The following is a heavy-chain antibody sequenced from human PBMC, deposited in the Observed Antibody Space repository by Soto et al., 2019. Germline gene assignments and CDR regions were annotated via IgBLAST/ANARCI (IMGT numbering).Heavy chain of an antibody. V-gene: IGHV3-9*01. D-gene: IGHD3-22*01. CDR2: ISWNSGSI. CDR1: GFTFDDYA. J-gene: IGHJ4*02. Sequence: GGSLRLSCAASGFTFDDYAMHWVRQAPGKGLEWVSGISWNSGSIGYADSVKGRFTISRDNAKNSLYLQMNSLRADDTALYYCAKDISASYDSSGYDYWGQGTLVTVSS. CDR3: AKDISASYDSSGYDY.